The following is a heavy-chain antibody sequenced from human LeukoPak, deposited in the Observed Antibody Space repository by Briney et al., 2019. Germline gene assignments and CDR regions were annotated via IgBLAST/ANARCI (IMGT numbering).Heavy chain of an antibody. D-gene: IGHD3-16*02. CDR1: GGSISNSNYC. J-gene: IGHJ6*02. CDR2: ISYSGST. CDR3: ARHYVDIRTVGASYYYYGLDV. Sequence: SETLSLTCTVSGGSISNSNYCWGWIRQPPGKGLEWIGSISYSGSTYYNPSLKSRVSISVDTSKNQFSLKVTSVTAADTAVFYCARHYVDIRTVGASYYYYGLDVWGPGTMVTVSS. V-gene: IGHV4-39*01.